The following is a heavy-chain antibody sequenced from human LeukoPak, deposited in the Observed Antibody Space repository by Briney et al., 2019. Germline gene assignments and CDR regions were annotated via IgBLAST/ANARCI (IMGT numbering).Heavy chain of an antibody. D-gene: IGHD2-21*01. V-gene: IGHV3-7*01. CDR1: RFTYSAYC. CDR2: IKEDGSEK. Sequence: TGGSLRLSCAASRFTYSAYCMIWVRQAPGEGLERVGNIKEDGSEKYYVDSVQGRFPISRDNAKNSLYLQMNSLRAEDTAVYYCARATASNWFDPWGQGTLVTVSS. CDR3: ARATASNWFDP. J-gene: IGHJ5*02.